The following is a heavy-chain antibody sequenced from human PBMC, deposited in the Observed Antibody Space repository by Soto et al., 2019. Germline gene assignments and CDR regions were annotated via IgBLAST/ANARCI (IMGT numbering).Heavy chain of an antibody. V-gene: IGHV5-51*01. CDR3: ASSQLGGHDRRGYYYYGLDV. D-gene: IGHD5-12*01. J-gene: IGHJ6*02. CDR2: IYPGDSDT. CDR1: GYSFTSYW. Sequence: GESLKISCKGSGYSFTSYWIGWVRQMPGKGLEWMGIIYPGDSDTRYSPSFQGQVTISADKSISTAYLQWSSLKASDTAMYYCASSQLGGHDRRGYYYYGLDVWGQGTTVTVSS.